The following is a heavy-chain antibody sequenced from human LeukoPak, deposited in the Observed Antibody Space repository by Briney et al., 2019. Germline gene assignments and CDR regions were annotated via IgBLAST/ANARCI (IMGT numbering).Heavy chain of an antibody. CDR2: INPNSGGT. Sequence: ASVKVSCKASGYTFTGYYMHWVRQAPGQGLEWMGWINPNSGGTNYAQKFQGRVTMTRDTSISTAYMELSRLRSDDTAVYYCARDLLGVVVPAAIGGGHYYYYYMDVWGKGTTVTVSS. V-gene: IGHV1-2*02. CDR3: ARDLLGVVVPAAIGGGHYYYYYMDV. CDR1: GYTFTGYY. D-gene: IGHD2-2*02. J-gene: IGHJ6*03.